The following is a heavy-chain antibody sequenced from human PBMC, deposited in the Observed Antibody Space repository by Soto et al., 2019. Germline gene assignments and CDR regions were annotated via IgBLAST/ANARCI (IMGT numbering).Heavy chain of an antibody. D-gene: IGHD3-9*01. J-gene: IGHJ4*02. CDR2: IIPMFGIV. Sequence: QVQLVQSGTEARKPGSSVKVSCETSGGNFNNYGFNWVRQVPGQRLEWMGGIIPMFGIVKVGQLFQPRFAFTAEQSTCKAYMELTRLRPEDTAVYYCAGEVGGTGLQFWGKGTLVIVSS. CDR3: AGEVGGTGLQF. CDR1: GGNFNNYG. V-gene: IGHV1-69*12.